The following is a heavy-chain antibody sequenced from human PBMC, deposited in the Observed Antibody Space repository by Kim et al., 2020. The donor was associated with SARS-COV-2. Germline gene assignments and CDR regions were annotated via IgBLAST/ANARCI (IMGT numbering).Heavy chain of an antibody. CDR2: IYHSGST. CDR1: GGSISSSNW. Sequence: SETLSLTCAVSGGSISSSNWWSWVRQPPGKGLEWIGEIYHSGSTNYNPSLKSRVTISVDKSKNQFSLKLSSVTAADTAVYYCAREGRLLWFGGPRWYFDLWGRGTLVTVSS. CDR3: AREGRLLWFGGPRWYFDL. J-gene: IGHJ2*01. V-gene: IGHV4-4*02. D-gene: IGHD3-10*01.